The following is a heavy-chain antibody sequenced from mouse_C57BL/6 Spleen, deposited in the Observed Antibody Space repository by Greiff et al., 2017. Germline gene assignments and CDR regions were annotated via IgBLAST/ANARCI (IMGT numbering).Heavy chain of an antibody. D-gene: IGHD4-1*01. Sequence: VQLQQPGAELVKPGASVKLSCKASGYTFTSYWMHWVKQRPGQGLEWIGMIHPNSGSTNYNEKFKSKATLTVDKSSSTAYMQLSSLTSEDSAVDDCARRGPGTRRDAMDYWGQGTSVTVSS. CDR1: GYTFTSYW. V-gene: IGHV1-64*01. J-gene: IGHJ4*01. CDR3: ARRGPGTRRDAMDY. CDR2: IHPNSGST.